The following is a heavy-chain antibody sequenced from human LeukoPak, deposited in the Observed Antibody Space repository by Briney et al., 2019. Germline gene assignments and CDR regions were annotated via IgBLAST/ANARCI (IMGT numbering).Heavy chain of an antibody. D-gene: IGHD6-19*01. J-gene: IGHJ4*02. CDR1: GFNLRSYW. Sequence: GGSLRLSCAASGFNLRSYWMHWVRQAPGKGLVWVSQISLVDGSSTYYADSVKGRFTISRDNAKNTLYLHMNSLRAEDKALYYCVRGSSGWYGIDHRGQGTLVTVPS. V-gene: IGHV3-74*01. CDR3: VRGSSGWYGIDH. CDR2: ISLVDGSST.